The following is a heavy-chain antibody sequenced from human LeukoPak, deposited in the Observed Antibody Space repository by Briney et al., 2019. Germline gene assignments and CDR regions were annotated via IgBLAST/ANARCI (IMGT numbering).Heavy chain of an antibody. CDR3: ARDVRGNAFDI. CDR2: ISSSSSYI. D-gene: IGHD3-16*01. J-gene: IGHJ3*02. Sequence: GGSLRLSCAASGFTFSSYSMNWVRQAPGNGLEWVSSISSSSSYIYYADSVKGRFTISRDNAKNSLYLQMNSLRAEDTTVYYCARDVRGNAFDIWGQGTMVTVSS. CDR1: GFTFSSYS. V-gene: IGHV3-21*01.